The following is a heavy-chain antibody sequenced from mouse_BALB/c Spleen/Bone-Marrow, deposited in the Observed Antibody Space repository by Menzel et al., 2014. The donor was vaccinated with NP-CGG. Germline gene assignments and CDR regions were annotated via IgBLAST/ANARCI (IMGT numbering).Heavy chain of an antibody. CDR2: IRLKSNNYAT. CDR3: SRDYDDAMDY. J-gene: IGHJ4*01. D-gene: IGHD2-4*01. V-gene: IGHV6-6*02. CDR1: GFSFSNYW. Sequence: DVHLVESGGGLVQPGGSMKLSCVASGFSFSNYWMNWVRQSPEKGLEWVAEIRLKSNNYATHYAESVKGGFSISRDDSKSSVYLQMNNLGAEDTGIYYCSRDYDDAMDYWGQGTSVTVSS.